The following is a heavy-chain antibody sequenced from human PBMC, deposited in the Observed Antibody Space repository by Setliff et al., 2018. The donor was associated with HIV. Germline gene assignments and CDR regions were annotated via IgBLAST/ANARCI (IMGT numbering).Heavy chain of an antibody. CDR2: IGSGGSYI. CDR3: ARELDCSGASCYDLDY. V-gene: IGHV3-21*01. D-gene: IGHD2-2*01. CDR1: GFTFSTYT. J-gene: IGHJ4*02. Sequence: WGSLRLSCAVSGFTFSTYTMNWVRQAPGKGLEWVSSIGSGGSYIFYADSVKGRFTISRDNAKNSLYLQMNSLRAEDTAVYYCARELDCSGASCYDLDYWGQGTLVTVSS.